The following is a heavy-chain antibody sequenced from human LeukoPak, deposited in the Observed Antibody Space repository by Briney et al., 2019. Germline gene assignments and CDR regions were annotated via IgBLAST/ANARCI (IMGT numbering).Heavy chain of an antibody. Sequence: GGCLRLSCAASGFTHSNYDMIWVRQAPGRGLEWVSGLRESGGGTYYTDSVKGRFTVSRDNSKNTLYLQMNSLRAEDTAVYYCARRGIVVRGFLIGLHKQAYYFDYWGQGALVAV. J-gene: IGHJ4*02. CDR1: GFTHSNYD. CDR3: ARRGIVVRGFLIGLHKQAYYFDY. CDR2: LRESGGGT. V-gene: IGHV3-23*01. D-gene: IGHD3-10*01.